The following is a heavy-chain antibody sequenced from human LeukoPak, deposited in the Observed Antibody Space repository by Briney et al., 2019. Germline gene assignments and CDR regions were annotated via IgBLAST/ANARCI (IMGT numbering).Heavy chain of an antibody. CDR1: GFTVSSNY. D-gene: IGHD2-15*01. V-gene: IGHV3-66*02. CDR3: ARVAYAYYYYGMDV. Sequence: GGSLRLSCVASGFTVSSNYMSWVRQAPGKGLEWVSAIYSSGSTYYADSVKGRFTISRDNSKNTLYLQMNSLRAEDTAVYYCARVAYAYYYYGMDVWGQGTTVTVSS. J-gene: IGHJ6*02. CDR2: IYSSGST.